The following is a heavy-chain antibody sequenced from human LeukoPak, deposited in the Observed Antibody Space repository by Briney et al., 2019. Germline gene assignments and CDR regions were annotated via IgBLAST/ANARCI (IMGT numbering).Heavy chain of an antibody. CDR3: ARASYDFWSGYYTRPFLYYMDV. CDR1: GYRFTNYW. Sequence: GESLKISCKGSGYRFTNYWIGWVRQMPGKGLEWMGIIYPGDSDTRYSPSFQGQVTISADKSISTAYLQWSSLKASDTAMYYCARASYDFWSGYYTRPFLYYMDVWGKGTTVTVSS. D-gene: IGHD3-3*01. J-gene: IGHJ6*03. V-gene: IGHV5-51*01. CDR2: IYPGDSDT.